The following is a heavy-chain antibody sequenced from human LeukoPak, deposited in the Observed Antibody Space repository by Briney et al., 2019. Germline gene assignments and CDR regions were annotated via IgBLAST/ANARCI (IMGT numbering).Heavy chain of an antibody. J-gene: IGHJ2*01. Sequence: SETLSLTCSVSGGSINSFYWSWIRQPPGKGLEWIGYIFYSGTTNYNPSLESRVTISLDTSENQFSLKLSSVTAADTAVYYCARHRVVVALEWYFDLWGRGTLVTVSS. V-gene: IGHV4-59*08. CDR3: ARHRVVVALEWYFDL. CDR2: IFYSGTT. CDR1: GGSINSFY. D-gene: IGHD2-15*01.